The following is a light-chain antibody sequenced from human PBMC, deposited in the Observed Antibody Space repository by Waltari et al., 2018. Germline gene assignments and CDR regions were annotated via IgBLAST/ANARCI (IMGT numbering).Light chain of an antibody. Sequence: DIVLTQSPDSLAVSLGERATINCKSSQSVLSISNNKNYLGWYSQKPAQPPKLLISWAXTRESXVPDRFSGSGCGTXXTLTISSLQAEXXXVYDCQQCYSSPYTFGQGTKLEIK. CDR2: WAX. CDR1: QSVLSISNNKNY. J-gene: IGKJ2*01. CDR3: QQCYSSPYT. V-gene: IGKV4-1*01.